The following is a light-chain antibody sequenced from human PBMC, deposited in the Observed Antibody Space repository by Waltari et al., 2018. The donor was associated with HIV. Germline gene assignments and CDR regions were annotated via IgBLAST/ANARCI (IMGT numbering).Light chain of an antibody. V-gene: IGKV2D-29*01. J-gene: IGKJ4*01. CDR3: MQSVQLPLT. CDR2: EVS. CDR1: PSLLHGDGKTY. Sequence: IVMTQSPVSLSVTPGQPASISCKSSPSLLHGDGKTYLYWYRQKPGQPPQLLIYEVSSRFSRVPDRFSGGGSGTDFSLTISRVEAEDVGIYYCMQSVQLPLTFGGGTKVEIK.